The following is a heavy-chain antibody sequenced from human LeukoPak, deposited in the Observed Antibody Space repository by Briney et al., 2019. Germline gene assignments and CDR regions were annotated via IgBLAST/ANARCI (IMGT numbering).Heavy chain of an antibody. CDR3: ARASLYYDRGGYYYYMDV. D-gene: IGHD3-22*01. CDR2: IYYSGST. Sequence: PSETLSLTCTVSGGSISSYYWSWIRQPPGKGLEWIGYIYYSGSTNYNPSLKSRVTISVDTSKNQFSLKLNSVTAADTAVDYCARASLYYDRGGYYYYMDVWGKGTTVTVCS. J-gene: IGHJ6*03. V-gene: IGHV4-59*01. CDR1: GGSISSYY.